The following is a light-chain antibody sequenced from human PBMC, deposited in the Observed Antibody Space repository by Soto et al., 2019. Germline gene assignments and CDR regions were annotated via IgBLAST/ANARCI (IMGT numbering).Light chain of an antibody. CDR3: QQSYSTPGGP. CDR2: AAS. J-gene: IGKJ1*01. CDR1: QSISSY. V-gene: IGKV1-39*01. Sequence: DIQMTQSPSSLSASVGDRVTITCRASQSISSYLNWYQQKPGKAPKLLIYAASSLQSGVPSRFRGSGSGTDFPLTISSLQPEDFATYYCQQSYSTPGGPFGQGTKVEIK.